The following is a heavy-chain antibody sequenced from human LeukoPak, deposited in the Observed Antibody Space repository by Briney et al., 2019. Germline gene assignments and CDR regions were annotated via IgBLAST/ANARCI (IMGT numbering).Heavy chain of an antibody. D-gene: IGHD2/OR15-2a*01. CDR2: IIPNTGGT. CDR1: GYTITDYY. V-gene: IGHV1-2*04. Sequence: ASVKVSCKASGYTITDYYLHWVRQAPGQGLEWMGWIIPNTGGTNYAQKFRDWVTMSSDTSISTAYTELSSLRSDDTAVYYCARGSPSYAQWHFDLWGRGTLVTVSS. J-gene: IGHJ2*01. CDR3: ARGSPSYAQWHFDL.